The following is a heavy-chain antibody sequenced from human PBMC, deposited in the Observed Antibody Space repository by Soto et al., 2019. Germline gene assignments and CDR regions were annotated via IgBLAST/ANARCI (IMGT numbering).Heavy chain of an antibody. CDR3: ARVTHIDAMDV. D-gene: IGHD3-16*01. V-gene: IGHV1-69*06. CDR1: GGTFSSYT. J-gene: IGHJ6*02. Sequence: ASVKVSCKIFGGTFSSYTFTWVRQVPGQGLEWMGGVTPISGTTNYAPKFRGRVTITAVKSTFTVFMEVTSLRSEDTAAYYCARVTHIDAMDVWGQGTTVTVSS. CDR2: VTPISGTT.